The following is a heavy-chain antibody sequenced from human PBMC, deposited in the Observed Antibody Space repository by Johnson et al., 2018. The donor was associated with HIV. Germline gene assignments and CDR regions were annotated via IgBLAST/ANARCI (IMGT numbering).Heavy chain of an antibody. V-gene: IGHV3-30*03. CDR1: GFTFSDYG. CDR2: ISYDGSNK. CDR3: ARGIIVSPDAFDF. Sequence: QVQLVESGGGVVQPGGSLRLSCAASGFTFSDYGMHWVRQAPGKGLEWLAAISYDGSNKFYADSVQGRFTISRDNSKNTLYLQMNSLRREDTAVYYCARGIIVSPDAFDFWGLGTRVTVSS. D-gene: IGHD5/OR15-5a*01. J-gene: IGHJ3*01.